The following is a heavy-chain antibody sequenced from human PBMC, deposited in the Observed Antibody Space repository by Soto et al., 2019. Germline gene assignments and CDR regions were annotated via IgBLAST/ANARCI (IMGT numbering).Heavy chain of an antibody. CDR1: GFTFSSYS. D-gene: IGHD3-22*01. J-gene: IGHJ6*02. V-gene: IGHV3-48*02. CDR3: ARDSSAAARRGGMDD. Sequence: EVQLVESGGGLVQPGGSLRLSCAASGFTFSSYSMSWVRQAPGKGLEWVSYISNTSGTRYYADSVKGRITISRDNAKYSLYLQLNSLREEDTAVYYCARDSSAAARRGGMDDWCQGMTVTVSS. CDR2: ISNTSGTR.